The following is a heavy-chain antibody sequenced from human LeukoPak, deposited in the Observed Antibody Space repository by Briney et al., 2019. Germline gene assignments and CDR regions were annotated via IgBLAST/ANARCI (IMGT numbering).Heavy chain of an antibody. J-gene: IGHJ4*02. CDR2: ISSNTTTT. D-gene: IGHD5-12*01. Sequence: GGSLRLSCTAAGFTFSSYSMSWVRQAPGKGLEWVSYISSNTTTTYYADSVKGRFTISRDNAENSLFLQMNSLRAEDTAVYYCARDPIVTTIQRFDYWGRGTLVTVSS. CDR3: ARDPIVTTIQRFDY. CDR1: GFTFSSYS. V-gene: IGHV3-48*01.